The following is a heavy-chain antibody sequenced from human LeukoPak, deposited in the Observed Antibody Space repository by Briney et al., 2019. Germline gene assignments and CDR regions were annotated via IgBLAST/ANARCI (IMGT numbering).Heavy chain of an antibody. J-gene: IGHJ4*02. V-gene: IGHV1-2*02. CDR3: ARVGGALGANDY. CDR2: TNPNSGGT. Sequence: ASVKVSCKSSVYTCTVYYMRCVREAPGQGPGWMGWTNPNSGGTNYAQKFQGRVTRTRDTSINTAYMELSRLRSDDTAVYYCARVGGALGANDYWGQGTLVTVSS. CDR1: VYTCTVYY. D-gene: IGHD1-26*01.